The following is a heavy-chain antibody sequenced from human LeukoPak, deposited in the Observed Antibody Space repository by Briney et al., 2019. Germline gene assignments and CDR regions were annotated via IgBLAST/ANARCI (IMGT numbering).Heavy chain of an antibody. Sequence: ASVKVSCKASGYTFTGYYMHWVRQAPGQGLEWMGWINPNSGCTNYAQKFQGRVTMTTDTSTSTAYMELRSLRSDDTAVYFCARDDYGDSKGWFDPWGQGTLVTVSS. CDR3: ARDDYGDSKGWFDP. CDR2: INPNSGCT. D-gene: IGHD4-17*01. J-gene: IGHJ5*02. V-gene: IGHV1-2*02. CDR1: GYTFTGYY.